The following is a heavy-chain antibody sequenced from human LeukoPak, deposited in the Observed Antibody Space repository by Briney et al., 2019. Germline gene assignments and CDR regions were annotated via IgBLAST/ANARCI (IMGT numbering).Heavy chain of an antibody. CDR2: MNPSGST. CDR1: GGSFSGYY. D-gene: IGHD3-22*01. J-gene: IGHJ6*03. CDR3: ARGRQDVTMIVVVMTAVSYYLDV. V-gene: IGHV4-34*01. Sequence: PSETLSLTCAVYGGSFSGYYWSWIRQTPEKGLEWIGEMNPSGSTNYNPSLKSRVTISVDTSKNQFSLELSSVTAADTAVYYCARGRQDVTMIVVVMTAVSYYLDVWGKGTTVTVS.